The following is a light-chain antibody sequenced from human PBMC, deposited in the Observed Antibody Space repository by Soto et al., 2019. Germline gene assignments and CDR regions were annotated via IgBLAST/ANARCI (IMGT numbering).Light chain of an antibody. V-gene: IGLV2-23*02. CDR2: EVS. Sequence: QSVQTQPASVSGSPGQSITISCTGTSSDVGSYNLVSWYQQHPGKAPKLMIYEVSKRPSGVSNRFSGSKSGNTASLTISGLQAEDEADYYCCSYAGSSTFPYVFGTGTKVTVL. CDR1: SSDVGSYNL. J-gene: IGLJ1*01. CDR3: CSYAGSSTFPYV.